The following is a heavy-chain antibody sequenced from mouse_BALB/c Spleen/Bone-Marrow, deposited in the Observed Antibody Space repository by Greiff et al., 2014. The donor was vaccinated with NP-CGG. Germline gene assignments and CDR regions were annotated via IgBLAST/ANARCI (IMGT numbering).Heavy chain of an antibody. D-gene: IGHD2-4*01. CDR3: AREGDYDEDYAIDY. V-gene: IGHV1-54*03. CDR1: GYAFTNYL. CDR2: INPGSGGT. Sequence: LVESGAELVRPGTSVKVSCKASGYAFTNYLIEWVKQRPGQGLEWIGVINPGSGGTNYNEKFKGKATLTADKSSSTAYMQLNSLTSDDSAIYFSAREGDYDEDYAIDYWGQGTSVTVSS. J-gene: IGHJ4*01.